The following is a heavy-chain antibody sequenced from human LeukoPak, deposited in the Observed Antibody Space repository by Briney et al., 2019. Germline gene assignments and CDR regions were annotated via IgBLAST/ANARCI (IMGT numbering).Heavy chain of an antibody. CDR1: GYTFTSYA. CDR3: ARDRDLGYDY. D-gene: IGHD3-16*01. J-gene: IGHJ4*02. Sequence: ASVKVSCKASGYTFTSYAMNWARQAPGQGLEWMGWISAYNGNTNYAQKLQGRVTMTTDTSTSTAYMELRSLRSDDTAVYYCARDRDLGYDYWGQGTLVTVSS. V-gene: IGHV1-18*01. CDR2: ISAYNGNT.